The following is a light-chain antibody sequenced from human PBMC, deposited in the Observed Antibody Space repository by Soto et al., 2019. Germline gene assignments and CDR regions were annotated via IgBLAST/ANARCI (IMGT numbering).Light chain of an antibody. CDR2: TNT. Sequence: QSALTQPPSASGTPGQSVTISCSGGSSNIGSNPVSWYQHVPGTAPKLLIHTNTQRPLGVPVRFSGSKSGTSASLAISGLQSEDEADYYCAAWDDTFYVFGSGTNVTVL. CDR1: SSNIGSNP. V-gene: IGLV1-44*01. CDR3: AAWDDTFYV. J-gene: IGLJ1*01.